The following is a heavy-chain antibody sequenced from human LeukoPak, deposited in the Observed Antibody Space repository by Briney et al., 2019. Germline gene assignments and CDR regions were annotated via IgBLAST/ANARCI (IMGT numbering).Heavy chain of an antibody. V-gene: IGHV1-8*03. CDR2: MNPNSGNT. J-gene: IGHJ6*03. CDR3: ARGRRYKYSSSWSNYYYYYMDV. CDR1: GYTFTSYD. Sequence: ASVKVSCKASGYTFTSYDINWVRQATGQGLEWMGWMNPNSGNTGYAQKFQGRVTITRNTSISTAYMELSSLRSEDTAVYYCARGRRYKYSSSWSNYYYYYMDVWGKGTTVTVSS. D-gene: IGHD6-13*01.